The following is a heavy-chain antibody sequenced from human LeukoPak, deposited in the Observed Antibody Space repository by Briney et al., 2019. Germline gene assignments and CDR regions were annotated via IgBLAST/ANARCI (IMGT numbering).Heavy chain of an antibody. CDR2: INPNSGGT. D-gene: IGHD2-15*01. CDR3: ARLIVVVVAATDSYYYYMDV. Sequence: VASVKVSCKASGYTFTGYYMHWVRQAPGQGLEWMGWINPNSGGTNYTQKFQGRVTMTRDTSISTAYMELSRLRSDDTAVYYCARLIVVVVAATDSYYYYMDVWGKGTTVTVSS. J-gene: IGHJ6*03. CDR1: GYTFTGYY. V-gene: IGHV1-2*02.